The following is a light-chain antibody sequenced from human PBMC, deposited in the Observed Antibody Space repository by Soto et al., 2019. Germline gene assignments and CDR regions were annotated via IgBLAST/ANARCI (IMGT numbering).Light chain of an antibody. CDR2: GAS. CDR1: QTIISGF. V-gene: IGKV3-20*01. J-gene: IGKJ4*01. Sequence: EVVLMQSPGTLSLSPGERATLSCRASQTIISGFLAWYQQKPGQAPRLLISGASSRATGVPDRFSGRGSGTDFTLTITRLEPEDFAVYFCQQYVTSPSTFGGGTKVEIK. CDR3: QQYVTSPST.